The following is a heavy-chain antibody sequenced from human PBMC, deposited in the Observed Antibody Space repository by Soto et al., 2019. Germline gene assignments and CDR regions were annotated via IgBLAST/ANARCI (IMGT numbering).Heavy chain of an antibody. D-gene: IGHD7-27*01. CDR1: GFMFSRHW. Sequence: EEQLVESGGGLVQPGGSLRLSCDTSGFMFSRHWMTWARQAPGKGLEWVANLNEDGSLIYYLDSVKGRFTIFRDNAKNSVYLQMNSLGAADTAVYYCARGGAPFAGAETWGQGNLVTVSS. V-gene: IGHV3-7*01. CDR3: ARGGAPFAGAET. J-gene: IGHJ5*02. CDR2: LNEDGSLI.